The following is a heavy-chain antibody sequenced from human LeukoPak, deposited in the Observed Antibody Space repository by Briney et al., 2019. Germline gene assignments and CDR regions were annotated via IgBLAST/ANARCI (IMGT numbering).Heavy chain of an antibody. CDR2: ITWNGGIT. V-gene: IGHV3-20*04. Sequence: PGGSLRLSCAASGFPFDNYGMAWVRQGPGKGLEWVSGITWNGGITAYADSVKGRFTISRDNAKNSLYLQMTSLRAEDTALYYCARDGPVAGVELDQWGQGILVTVSS. CDR1: GFPFDNYG. D-gene: IGHD6-19*01. CDR3: ARDGPVAGVELDQ. J-gene: IGHJ4*02.